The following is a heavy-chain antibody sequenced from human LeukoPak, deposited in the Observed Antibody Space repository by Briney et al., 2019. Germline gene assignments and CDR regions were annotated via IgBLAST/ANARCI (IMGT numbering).Heavy chain of an antibody. D-gene: IGHD3-22*01. CDR1: GFTFSSYA. CDR3: AKSGSSGYCRAIDY. J-gene: IGHJ4*02. V-gene: IGHV3-43D*03. CDR2: ISWDGGST. Sequence: GGSLRLSCAASGFTFSSYAMHWVRQAPGKGLEWVSLISWDGGSTYYADSVKGRFTISRDNSKNSLYLQMNSLRAEDTALYYCAKSGSSGYCRAIDYWGQGTLVTVSS.